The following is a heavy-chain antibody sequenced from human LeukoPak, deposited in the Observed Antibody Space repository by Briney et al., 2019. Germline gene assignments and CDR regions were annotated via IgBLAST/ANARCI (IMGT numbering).Heavy chain of an antibody. Sequence: PGGSLRLSCAVSGFSVSNDYINWVRQAPGKGLEWVSVINRGGTTYYADSVKGRFTFSRDNSKNTVYLQMNSLRAEDTAVYYCAKSSTSWRGWFDPWGQGTLVTVSS. J-gene: IGHJ5*02. V-gene: IGHV3-53*01. CDR3: AKSSTSWRGWFDP. CDR1: GFSVSNDY. CDR2: INRGGTT. D-gene: IGHD2-2*01.